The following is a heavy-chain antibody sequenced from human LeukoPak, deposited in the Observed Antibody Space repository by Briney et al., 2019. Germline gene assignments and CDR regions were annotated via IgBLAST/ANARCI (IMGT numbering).Heavy chain of an antibody. J-gene: IGHJ6*02. CDR3: ARQRRYCSSTSCYFGYYGLDV. CDR2: IFYSGST. V-gene: IGHV4-31*03. D-gene: IGHD2-2*01. CDR1: GGSISNGAYY. Sequence: SETLSLTCTVSGGSISNGAYYWSWIRQHPGEGLEWIRYIFYSGSTYYNPSLKSRVTISVDTSKNQFSLKLSSVTAADTAVYYCARQRRYCSSTSCYFGYYGLDVWGQGTTVTVSS.